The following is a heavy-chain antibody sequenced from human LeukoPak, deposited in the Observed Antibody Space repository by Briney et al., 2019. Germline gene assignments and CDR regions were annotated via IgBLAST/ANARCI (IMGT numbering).Heavy chain of an antibody. CDR1: GFTFSYYE. V-gene: IGHV3-48*03. D-gene: IGHD4-17*01. CDR3: AKEFSSVTFFDY. Sequence: PGGSLRLSCAASGFTFSYYEMNWVRQAPGKGLEWVSYISGSGKTIYYADSVKGRFTISRDNAKTAVYLHMNSLRAEDTAVYYCAKEFSSVTFFDYWGQGTLVTVSS. CDR2: ISGSGKTI. J-gene: IGHJ4*02.